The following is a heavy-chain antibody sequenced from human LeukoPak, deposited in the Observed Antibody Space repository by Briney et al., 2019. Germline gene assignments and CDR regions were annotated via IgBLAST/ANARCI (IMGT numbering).Heavy chain of an antibody. CDR3: AKTLKGVAARHWYFDL. D-gene: IGHD2-15*01. Sequence: GGSLRLSCAASGFTFSSYAMSWVRQAPGKGLEWVSAISGSADSTYYADSVKGRFTISRDNSKNTLYLQMNSLRAEDTAVYYCAKTLKGVAARHWYFDLWGRGTPVTVSS. CDR2: ISGSADST. J-gene: IGHJ2*01. V-gene: IGHV3-23*01. CDR1: GFTFSSYA.